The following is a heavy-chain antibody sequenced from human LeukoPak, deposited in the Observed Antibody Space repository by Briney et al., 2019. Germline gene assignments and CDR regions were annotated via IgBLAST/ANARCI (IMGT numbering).Heavy chain of an antibody. J-gene: IGHJ6*03. CDR1: GYTFTSYY. CDR3: ASETGDTAMAYRPPHYMDV. V-gene: IGHV1-46*01. Sequence: ASVKVSCKASGYTFTSYYMHWVRQAPGQGLEWMGIINPSGGSTSYAQKFQSRVTMTRDTSTSTVYMELSSLRSEDTAVYYCASETGDTAMAYRPPHYMDVWGKGTTVTVSS. CDR2: INPSGGST. D-gene: IGHD5-18*01.